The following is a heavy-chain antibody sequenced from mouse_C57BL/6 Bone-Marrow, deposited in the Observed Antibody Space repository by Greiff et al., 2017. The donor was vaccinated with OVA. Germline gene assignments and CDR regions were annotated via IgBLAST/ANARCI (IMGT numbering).Heavy chain of an antibody. J-gene: IGHJ3*01. CDR1: GFTFSDYG. CDR2: ISSGSSTT. CDR3: ARFLAY. V-gene: IGHV5-17*01. Sequence: EVKLMESGGGLVKPGGSLKLSCAASGFTFSDYGMHWVRQAPEKGLEWVAYISSGSSTTYYADTVKGRFTISRDNAKNTLFLQMTSLRSEDTAMYYCARFLAYWGQGTLVTVSA.